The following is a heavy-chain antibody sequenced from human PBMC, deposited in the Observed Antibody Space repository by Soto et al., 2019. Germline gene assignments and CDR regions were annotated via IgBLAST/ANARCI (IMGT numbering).Heavy chain of an antibody. Sequence: QPGGSLRLSCAASGFTFSSYAMSWVRQAPGKGLEWVSGITGNGATTYYADSVKGRFTISRDISKDTLFLEMNSLTVEDTAVYYCAKDSNGGGVQIRYFDLWGRGTLVTVSS. CDR3: AKDSNGGGVQIRYFDL. CDR2: ITGNGATT. J-gene: IGHJ2*01. V-gene: IGHV3-23*01. D-gene: IGHD2-8*01. CDR1: GFTFSSYA.